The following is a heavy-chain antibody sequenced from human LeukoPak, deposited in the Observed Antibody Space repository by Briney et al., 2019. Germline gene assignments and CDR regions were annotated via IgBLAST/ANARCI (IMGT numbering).Heavy chain of an antibody. Sequence: GGSLRLSCAASGFTFSDYGMNWVRQTPGKGLEWLAFIQNDGSNTFYADSVKGRFTISRDNSKNTLYLQMTSLRVDDTSIYFCAKVRSSGYYYREYRHFDYWGQGTLVTVSS. CDR1: GFTFSDYG. V-gene: IGHV3-30*02. CDR3: AKVRSSGYYYREYRHFDY. D-gene: IGHD3-22*01. J-gene: IGHJ4*02. CDR2: IQNDGSNT.